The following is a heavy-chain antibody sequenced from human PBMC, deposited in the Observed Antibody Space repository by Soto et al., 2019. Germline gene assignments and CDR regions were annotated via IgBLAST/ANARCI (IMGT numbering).Heavy chain of an antibody. J-gene: IGHJ4*02. CDR2: ISSSSSYI. D-gene: IGHD1-7*01. Sequence: GGSLRLACAASGFTFSSYSMNWVGQAPGKGLEWVSSISSSSSYIYYADSVKGRFTISRDKAKNTLYLQMNSLRAEDTAVYYCARGFANYWPFDYWGQRTLVTVSS. CDR1: GFTFSSYS. V-gene: IGHV3-21*01. CDR3: ARGFANYWPFDY.